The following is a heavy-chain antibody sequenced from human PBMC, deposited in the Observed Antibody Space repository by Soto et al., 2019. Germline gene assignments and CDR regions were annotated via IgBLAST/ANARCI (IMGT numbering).Heavy chain of an antibody. D-gene: IGHD5-12*01. CDR1: GFTFSSYG. V-gene: IGHV3-30*18. CDR3: AKEGRQTRDGYNCWFDP. CDR2: ISFDGSNK. J-gene: IGHJ5*02. Sequence: PGGSLRLSCAASGFTFSSYGLHWVRQAPGKGLEWVADISFDGSNKYYADSVKGRFTISRDNSKNTLYLQMNSLRAEDTAVYYCAKEGRQTRDGYNCWFDPWGQGTLVTVSS.